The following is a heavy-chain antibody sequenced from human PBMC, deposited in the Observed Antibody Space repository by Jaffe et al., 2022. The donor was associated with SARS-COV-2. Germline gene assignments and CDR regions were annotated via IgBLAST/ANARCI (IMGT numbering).Heavy chain of an antibody. Sequence: QVTLRESGPALVKPTQTLTLTCTFSGFSLSTSGMCVSWIRQPPGKALEWLALIDWDDDKYYSTSLKTRLTISKDTSKNQVVLTMTNMDPVDTATYYCARISGDYLRPYDAFDIWGQGTMVTVSS. CDR1: GFSLSTSGMC. D-gene: IGHD4-17*01. J-gene: IGHJ3*02. CDR3: ARISGDYLRPYDAFDI. CDR2: IDWDDDK. V-gene: IGHV2-70*01.